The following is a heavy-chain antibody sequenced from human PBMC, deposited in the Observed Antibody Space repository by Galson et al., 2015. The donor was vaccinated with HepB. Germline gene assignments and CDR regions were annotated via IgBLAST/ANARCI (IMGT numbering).Heavy chain of an antibody. J-gene: IGHJ4*02. CDR3: TRVDTAMVEAY. CDR1: GFNFSGPA. D-gene: IGHD5-18*01. V-gene: IGHV3-73*01. CDR2: IRSKANSYAT. Sequence: PLRLSCADSGFNFSGPAMLWASQASRKGLEWVGRIRSKANSYATAYAASVKSSFTISRDDSKYTAYLQMNSLKTVDTAVYYCTRVDTAMVEAYWGQGTLVTVSS.